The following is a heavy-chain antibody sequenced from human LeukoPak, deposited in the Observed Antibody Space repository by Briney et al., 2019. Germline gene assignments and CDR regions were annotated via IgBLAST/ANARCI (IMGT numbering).Heavy chain of an antibody. Sequence: GGSLRLSCAASGFTFSDYYMSWIRQAPGKGLEWVSYISSSSGYTNYADSVKGRFTISRDNSKNTLYLQMNSLRAEDTAIYFCAKFPQSVVGTTQFDFWGQGTLVTVSS. CDR3: AKFPQSVVGTTQFDF. CDR1: GFTFSDYY. J-gene: IGHJ4*02. D-gene: IGHD2-15*01. V-gene: IGHV3-11*03. CDR2: ISSSSGYT.